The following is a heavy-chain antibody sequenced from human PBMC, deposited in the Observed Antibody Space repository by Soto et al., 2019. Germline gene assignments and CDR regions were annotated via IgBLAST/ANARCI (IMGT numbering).Heavy chain of an antibody. CDR1: GGSISSYY. CDR2: IYYSGST. J-gene: IGHJ4*02. Sequence: SETLSLTCTVSGGSISSYYWSWIRQPPGKGLEWIGYIYYSGSTNYNPSLKSRVTISVDTSKNQFSLKLSSVTAADTAVYYCARARVRGDVYFGYWGQGTLVTVSS. D-gene: IGHD2-21*02. V-gene: IGHV4-59*01. CDR3: ARARVRGDVYFGY.